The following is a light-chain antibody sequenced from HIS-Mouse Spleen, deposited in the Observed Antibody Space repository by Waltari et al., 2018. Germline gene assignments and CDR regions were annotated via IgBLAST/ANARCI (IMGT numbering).Light chain of an antibody. Sequence: QSALTQSPSASGSPGQSVTISCTGTSSDVGGYNYVSWYQQHPGKAPKRMIYEVSKRPSGVPDRFLGSKSGTTASLTVSGLQAEDEADYYCSSYAGSNNLVFGGGTKLTVL. CDR3: SSYAGSNNLV. V-gene: IGLV2-8*01. CDR1: SSDVGGYNY. J-gene: IGLJ3*02. CDR2: EVS.